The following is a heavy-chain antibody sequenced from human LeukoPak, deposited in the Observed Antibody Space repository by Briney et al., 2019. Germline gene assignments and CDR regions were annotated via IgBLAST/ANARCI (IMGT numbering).Heavy chain of an antibody. V-gene: IGHV3-21*01. CDR1: GFTFSSYR. J-gene: IGHJ4*02. Sequence: PGGALRLSCAASGFTFSSYRMNWVREAPGKGLEWGSSFSSSSTYIYYSHSVKGRFTISRDNAKNSLYLQMNSLRAEDTAVYYCARDREVFGDFDYWGQGTLVTVSS. CDR3: ARDREVFGDFDY. CDR2: FSSSSTYI. D-gene: IGHD3-3*01.